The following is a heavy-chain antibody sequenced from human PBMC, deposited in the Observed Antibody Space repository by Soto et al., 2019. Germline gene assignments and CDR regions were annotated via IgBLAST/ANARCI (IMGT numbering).Heavy chain of an antibody. CDR2: IYYTGST. D-gene: IGHD2-2*01. CDR3: ARRYCSSTSCYNWFDP. CDR1: GGSISNYY. V-gene: IGHV4-59*01. Sequence: SETLSLTCTVSGGSISNYYWSWIRQPPGMGLEWIGYIYYTGSTNYNPSLKSRVTISVDTSKNQFSLKLSSVTAADTAVYYCARRYCSSTSCYNWFDPWGQGTQVTVS. J-gene: IGHJ5*02.